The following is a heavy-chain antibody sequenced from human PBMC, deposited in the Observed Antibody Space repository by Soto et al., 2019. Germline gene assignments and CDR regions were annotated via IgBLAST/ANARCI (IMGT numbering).Heavy chain of an antibody. CDR1: GGTFNTYS. J-gene: IGHJ4*02. CDR2: IIPVSGTT. CDR3: ARWRSRNWFTIYFDD. V-gene: IGHV1-69*01. Sequence: QVQLVQSGAEVKRPGSSVKVSCRASGGTFNTYSISWVRQAPGHGLEWVGGIIPVSGTTKHAQKFQDRVTITADESTTTVYMELSSLTSADTAIYYCARWRSRNWFTIYFDDWAQGTLVTVSA. D-gene: IGHD3-3*01.